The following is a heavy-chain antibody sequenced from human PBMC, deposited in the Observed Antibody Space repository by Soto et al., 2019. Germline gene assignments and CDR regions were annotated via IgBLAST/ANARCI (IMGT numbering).Heavy chain of an antibody. V-gene: IGHV3-23*01. D-gene: IGHD3-22*01. CDR1: GFTFNIYA. CDR3: AKDRYLDHDSRGYLFDN. Sequence: EVQLLESGGDLIQPGGSLRLSCAASGFTFNIYAMTWVRQAPGKGLEWVSAVSRYGDFTYYEASVEGRFTISRENSKHTLYLQMNRLRAEDTAAYYGAKDRYLDHDSRGYLFDNWGQGTLFTVSS. J-gene: IGHJ4*02. CDR2: VSRYGDFT.